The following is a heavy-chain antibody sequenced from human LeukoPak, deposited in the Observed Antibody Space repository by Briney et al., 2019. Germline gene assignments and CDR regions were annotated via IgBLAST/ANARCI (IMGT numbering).Heavy chain of an antibody. CDR3: AKALRYYGSGSYYPLTLNYYYYGMDV. Sequence: PGGSPRHSSVPSVFTFCSYGMHCVCQGLGKGLGWVAFIRADGGNKYYADSVKGRFTISRDNSKNTLYLQMNSLRAEDTAVYYCAKALRYYGSGSYYPLTLNYYYYGMDVWGQGTTVTVSS. V-gene: IGHV3-30*02. J-gene: IGHJ6*02. D-gene: IGHD3-10*01. CDR2: IRADGGNK. CDR1: VFTFCSYG.